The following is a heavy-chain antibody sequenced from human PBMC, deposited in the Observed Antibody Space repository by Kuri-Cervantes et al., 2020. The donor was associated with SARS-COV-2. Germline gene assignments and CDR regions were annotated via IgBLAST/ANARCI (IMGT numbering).Heavy chain of an antibody. CDR1: VCIFINYA. Sequence: SSVNVSCKAAVCIFINYAVSWLRQAPGQGLVWMGGIIPIFGTPNYAPKFQARTTITAVDSTSSAYMALSTLRSDDTAVYYCALGYWGSGYPGYYYYMDVLGKGTTVTVSS. CDR3: ALGYWGSGYPGYYYYMDV. J-gene: IGHJ6*03. D-gene: IGHD3-22*01. V-gene: IGHV1-69*13. CDR2: IIPIFGTP.